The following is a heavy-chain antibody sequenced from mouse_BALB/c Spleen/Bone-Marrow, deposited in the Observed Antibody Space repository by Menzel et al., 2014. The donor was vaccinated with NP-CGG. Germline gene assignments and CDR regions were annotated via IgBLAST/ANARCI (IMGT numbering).Heavy chain of an antibody. Sequence: VMLVVSGGGLVQPGGSRKLSCAVSGFTFSSFGMHWVRPAPGKGLEWVAYISSGMSPSYYADTVKGRFTISRDNPKNTLFLKMTSLRSEDTAMYYCARGDLLRGFAYWGQGTLVTGSA. V-gene: IGHV5-17*02. D-gene: IGHD1-1*01. CDR2: ISSGMSPS. CDR1: GFTFSSFG. J-gene: IGHJ3*01. CDR3: ARGDLLRGFAY.